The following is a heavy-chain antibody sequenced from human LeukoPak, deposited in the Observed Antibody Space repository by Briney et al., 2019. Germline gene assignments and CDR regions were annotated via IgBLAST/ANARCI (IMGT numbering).Heavy chain of an antibody. CDR3: ARTRSVAAAGTNDY. D-gene: IGHD6-13*01. CDR2: ISGSGGST. J-gene: IGHJ4*02. CDR1: GFTFSSYA. Sequence: GGSLRLSCAASGFTFSSYAMSWVRQAPGKGLEWVSAISGSGGSTYYADSVKGRFTISRDNSKNTLYLQMNSLRAEDTAVYYCARTRSVAAAGTNDYWGQGTLVTVS. V-gene: IGHV3-23*01.